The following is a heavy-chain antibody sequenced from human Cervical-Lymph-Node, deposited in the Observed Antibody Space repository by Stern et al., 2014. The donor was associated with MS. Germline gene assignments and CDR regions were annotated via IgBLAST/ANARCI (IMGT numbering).Heavy chain of an antibody. V-gene: IGHV3-30*01. CDR2: ISYDGSET. J-gene: IGHJ3*02. Sequence: VQLLQSGGGVVQPGRSLRLSCVASGFVFSNDWMHWVRQAPGKGLEWVAVISYDGSETYYADSVQGRFTLSSANFRNTLFLQMDALRRDDTAVYFCARDPGKSDLVWGATPSTENAFDIWGQGTLVTVSS. CDR3: ARDPGKSDLVWGATPSTENAFDI. CDR1: GFVFSNDW. D-gene: IGHD3-10*01.